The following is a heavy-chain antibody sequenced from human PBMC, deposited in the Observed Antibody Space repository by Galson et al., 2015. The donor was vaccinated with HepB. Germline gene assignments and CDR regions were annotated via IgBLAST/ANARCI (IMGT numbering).Heavy chain of an antibody. CDR2: VNPGGSGT. V-gene: IGHV1-46*01. J-gene: IGHJ4*02. D-gene: IGHD6-19*01. CDR1: GYTFTSSY. Sequence: SVKVSCKASGYTFTSSYIHWVRQAPGQGLEWMGKVNPGGSGTSYAQKFQGRITMTRDTSTTTVYMELSNLRSEDTAVYYCARSRSGGLWDFWGQGTLVTVSS. CDR3: ARSRSGGLWDF.